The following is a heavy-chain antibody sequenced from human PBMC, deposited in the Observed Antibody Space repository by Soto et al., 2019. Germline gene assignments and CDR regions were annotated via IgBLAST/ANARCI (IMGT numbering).Heavy chain of an antibody. CDR3: ARVGRDSGGGGIPDW. J-gene: IGHJ4*02. Sequence: EVQLGESGGGLVKPGGSLRLSCRASGFSFSSYTMSWVRQAPGKGLEWVSSISRTSEDIYYADSLKGRCDISRDNARNLVSREVDSLRVEDGAVYSCARVGRDSGGGGIPDWWGQGTLVTVSS. CDR2: ISRTSEDI. V-gene: IGHV3-21*06. CDR1: GFSFSSYT. D-gene: IGHD4-17*01.